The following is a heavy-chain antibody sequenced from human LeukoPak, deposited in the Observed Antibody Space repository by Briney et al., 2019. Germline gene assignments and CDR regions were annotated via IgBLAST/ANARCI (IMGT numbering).Heavy chain of an antibody. V-gene: IGHV4-34*01. CDR2: INHSGST. J-gene: IGHJ6*03. CDR3: ATAPRYYYYMDV. CDR1: GGSISSYY. Sequence: SETLSLTCTVSGGSISSYYWSWIRQPPGKGLEWIGEINHSGSTNYNPSLKSRVTISVDTSKNQFSLKLSSVTAADTAVYYCATAPRYYYYMDVWGKGTTVTISS.